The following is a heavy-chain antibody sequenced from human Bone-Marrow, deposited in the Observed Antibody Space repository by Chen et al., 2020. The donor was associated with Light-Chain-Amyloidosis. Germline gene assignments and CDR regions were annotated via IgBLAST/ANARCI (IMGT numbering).Heavy chain of an antibody. D-gene: IGHD5-12*01. CDR1: NGAFGDDY. CDR2: SNHSGSA. CDR3: ARYEPHFSDSIISGYTA. Sequence: QVELQQWGAGLLKPSETLSLTCGIHNGAFGDDYWTWIRQPPGKGLQWIAESNHSGSANYNSSLKSRTTISVDKSKNQFSLRMISVPAADTAVYYCARYEPHFSDSIISGYTAWGQGTSVTVSS. J-gene: IGHJ5*02. V-gene: IGHV4-34*01.